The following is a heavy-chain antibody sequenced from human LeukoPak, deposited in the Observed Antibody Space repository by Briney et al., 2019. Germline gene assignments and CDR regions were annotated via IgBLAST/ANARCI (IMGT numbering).Heavy chain of an antibody. CDR1: GYTFTSYY. V-gene: IGHV1-46*01. D-gene: IGHD3-22*01. J-gene: IGHJ3*02. CDR3: GRSSRTYYYVRRGYLPSYGFDS. Sequence: ASVRVSCTASGYTFTSYYMHWVRQAPGHGLEWIGIINPNGGSTNYAQTFQGRVTITRDISTSTVYMQLSSLRSEDTAVYYCGRSSRTYYYVRRGYLPSYGFDSWVQGTMVTVSS. CDR2: INPNGGST.